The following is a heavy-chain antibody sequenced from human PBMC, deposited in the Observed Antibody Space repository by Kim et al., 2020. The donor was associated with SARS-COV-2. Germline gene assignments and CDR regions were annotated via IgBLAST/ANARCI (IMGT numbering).Heavy chain of an antibody. CDR1: GFTFDNYA. Sequence: GGSLRLSCAAAGFTFDNYAIHWVRKAPGKRLEWGAGNRGRSGAISYGDTVMGRFTVSRDTAKKYVHLQMDSLRVEDTAFYYCTNGVHSMSPRPDSWGHGTLVTFSS. D-gene: IGHD6-6*01. V-gene: IGHV3-9*01. CDR3: TNGVHSMSPRPDS. CDR2: NRGRSGAI. J-gene: IGHJ5*01.